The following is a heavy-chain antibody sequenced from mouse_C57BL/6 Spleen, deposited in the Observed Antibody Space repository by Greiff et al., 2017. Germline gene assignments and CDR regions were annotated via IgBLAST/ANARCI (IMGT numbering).Heavy chain of an antibody. Sequence: QVQLQQSGAELVRPGTSVKVSCKASGYAFTNYLIEWVKQRPGQGLEWIGVINPGSGGTNYNEKFKGKATLTADKSSNIAYMQLSSLTSEDSAVYFCARRGEYYGSSLAYWGQGTLVTVSA. CDR1: GYAFTNYL. J-gene: IGHJ3*01. D-gene: IGHD1-1*01. V-gene: IGHV1-54*01. CDR2: INPGSGGT. CDR3: ARRGEYYGSSLAY.